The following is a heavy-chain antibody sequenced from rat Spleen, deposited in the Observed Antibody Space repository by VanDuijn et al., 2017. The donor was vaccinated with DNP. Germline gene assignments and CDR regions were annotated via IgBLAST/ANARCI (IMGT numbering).Heavy chain of an antibody. CDR3: ARHGRRVFDY. Sequence: EVRLVESGGGLVQPGRSLKLSCAASGFTFSDYYMAWVRQAPTKGLELVAYISYFGDINYSGDSVKDRFTISRDNAKSTLYLQMNSLRSEDMATYYCARHGRRVFDYWGQGVMVTVSS. V-gene: IGHV5-22*01. CDR1: GFTFSDYY. J-gene: IGHJ2*01. D-gene: IGHD1-11*01. CDR2: ISYFGDIN.